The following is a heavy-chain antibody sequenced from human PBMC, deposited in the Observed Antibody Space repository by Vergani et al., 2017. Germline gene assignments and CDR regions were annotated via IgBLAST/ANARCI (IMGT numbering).Heavy chain of an antibody. CDR1: GDSISTSSYA. D-gene: IGHD6-6*01. CDR2: VFYGGRT. J-gene: IGHJ4*02. CDR3: ARHISEVHASSMTAFDS. V-gene: IGHV4-39*01. Sequence: QMQLQESGPGLVKPSETLSLSCTVSGDSISTSSYAWGWIRQPPGKTLEWIGTVFYGGRTSYNPSLKSRVTLSLDTSKKQLSLHLTSVTAADTAVYYCARHISEVHASSMTAFDSWGQGTLVTVSS.